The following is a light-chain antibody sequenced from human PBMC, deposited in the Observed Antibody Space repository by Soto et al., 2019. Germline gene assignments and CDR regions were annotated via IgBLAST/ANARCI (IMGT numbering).Light chain of an antibody. V-gene: IGLV2-18*02. J-gene: IGLJ1*01. CDR1: SSDVGNYNR. Sequence: QSALTQPPSVSGSPGQSVTISCTGTSSDVGNYNRVSWYQQPPGTAPKVIIYEVSNRPSGVPDRFSGSKSGNTASLTISGLQADDDADYYCTSYISSRTDVFGTGTKLTVL. CDR2: EVS. CDR3: TSYISSRTDV.